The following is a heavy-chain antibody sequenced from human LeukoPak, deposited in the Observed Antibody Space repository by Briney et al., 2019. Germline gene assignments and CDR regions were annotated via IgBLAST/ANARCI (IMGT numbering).Heavy chain of an antibody. CDR3: AKDMGWGTTPHYFNS. CDR1: GFTFSSFG. J-gene: IGHJ4*02. Sequence: PGGSLRLSCAASGFTFSSFGMSWVRQAPGKGLEWLSAISGGGTATYYADSVKGRFTISRDDSKSTIYLHMNSLRAEDTAIYFCAKDMGWGTTPHYFNSWGQGTLVTVSS. D-gene: IGHD3-16*01. CDR2: ISGGGTAT. V-gene: IGHV3-23*01.